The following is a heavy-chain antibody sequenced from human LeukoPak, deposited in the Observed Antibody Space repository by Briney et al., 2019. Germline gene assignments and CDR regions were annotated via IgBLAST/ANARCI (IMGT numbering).Heavy chain of an antibody. V-gene: IGHV3-21*01. CDR1: GFTFSSYS. D-gene: IGHD6-13*01. J-gene: IGHJ5*02. CDR2: ISSSSSYI. CDR3: ARAHSSSWYSRWFDP. Sequence: GGSLRLPCAASGFTFSSYSMNWVRQAPGKGLEWVSSISSSSSYIYYADSVKGRFTISRDNAKNSLYLQMNSLRAEDTAVYYCARAHSSSWYSRWFDPWGQGTLVTVSS.